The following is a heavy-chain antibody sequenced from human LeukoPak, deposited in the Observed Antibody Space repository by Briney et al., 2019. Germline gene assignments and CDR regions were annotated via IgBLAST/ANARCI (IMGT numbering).Heavy chain of an antibody. V-gene: IGHV4-39*01. CDR2: IYYSGST. Sequence: SETLSLTCTVSGGSISSSSYYWGWIRQPPGKGLEWIGSIYYSGSTYYNPSLKSRVTISVDTSKNQFSLKLSSVTAADTAVYYCARRGYDFWSGYQIGWFDPWGRGTLVTVSS. CDR3: ARRGYDFWSGYQIGWFDP. D-gene: IGHD3-3*01. J-gene: IGHJ5*02. CDR1: GGSISSSSYY.